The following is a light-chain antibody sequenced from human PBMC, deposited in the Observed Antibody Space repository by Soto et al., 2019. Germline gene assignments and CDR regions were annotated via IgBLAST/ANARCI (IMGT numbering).Light chain of an antibody. J-gene: IGKJ5*01. V-gene: IGKV3-11*01. CDR2: DAS. Sequence: EIVLPQSPATRSLSPGERATLSCRASQSVSSYLAWYQQKPVQAPRLLIYDASNRATGIPARFSGSGSGTDFTRTISSLEPEYFAFYYCQQRSNWPPITVGPGTRLEIK. CDR1: QSVSSY. CDR3: QQRSNWPPIT.